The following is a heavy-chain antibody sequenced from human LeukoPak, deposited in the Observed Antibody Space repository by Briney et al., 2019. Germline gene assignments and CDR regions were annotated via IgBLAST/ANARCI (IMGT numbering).Heavy chain of an antibody. CDR2: IKSKTDGGTT. J-gene: IGHJ4*02. D-gene: IGHD3-9*01. V-gene: IGHV3-15*01. CDR3: TTGSTYYDILTGYYLSDYFDY. CDR1: GFTFSNAW. Sequence: GGSLRLSCAASGFTFSNAWMSWVRQAPGEGLEWGGRIKSKTDGGTTDDAAPVKGRFTISRDDSKNTLYLQMNSLKTEDTAVYYCTTGSTYYDILTGYYLSDYFDYWDQGTLVTVSS.